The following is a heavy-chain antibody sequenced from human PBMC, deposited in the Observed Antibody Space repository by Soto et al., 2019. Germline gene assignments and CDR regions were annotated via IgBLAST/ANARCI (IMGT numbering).Heavy chain of an antibody. D-gene: IGHD3-22*01. CDR1: GFIFDNYW. V-gene: IGHV3-7*04. J-gene: IGHJ6*02. CDR3: ARGDYYDDSGYFYTYRYYGMDV. Sequence: GGSLRLSCEASGFIFDNYWMNWVRQAPGKGLEWVGNIKQEGTEANYLDSVKGRFTISRDNAKNSLYLQMTSLRVEDTAVYYCARGDYYDDSGYFYTYRYYGMDVWGQGTTVTVSS. CDR2: IKQEGTEA.